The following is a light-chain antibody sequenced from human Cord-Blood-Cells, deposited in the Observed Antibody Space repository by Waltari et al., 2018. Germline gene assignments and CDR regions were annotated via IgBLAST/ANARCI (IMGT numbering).Light chain of an antibody. V-gene: IGKV3-20*01. CDR2: GAS. J-gene: IGKJ2*01. CDR1: QSVSSSY. Sequence: EIVLTQSPGTLSLPPGERATLSCRASQSVSSSYLAWYQQKPGQAPRLLIYGASSRATGSPDRFSGSGSGTDFTLTISRLEPEDFAVYYCQQYGSSPPRYTFGQGTKLEIK. CDR3: QQYGSSPPRYT.